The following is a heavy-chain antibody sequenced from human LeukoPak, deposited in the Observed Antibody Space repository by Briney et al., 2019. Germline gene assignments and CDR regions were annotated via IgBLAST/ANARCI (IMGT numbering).Heavy chain of an antibody. CDR2: IVVGSGNT. CDR3: AAASGGGSYADIDY. CDR1: GFTFTSSA. D-gene: IGHD1-26*01. J-gene: IGHJ4*02. Sequence: SVKVSCKASGFTFTSSAVQWVRQARGQRLEWIGWIVVGSGNTNYTQKFQERVTITRDMSTSTAYMELSSLRSEDTAVYYCAAASGGGSYADIDYWGQGTLVTVSS. V-gene: IGHV1-58*01.